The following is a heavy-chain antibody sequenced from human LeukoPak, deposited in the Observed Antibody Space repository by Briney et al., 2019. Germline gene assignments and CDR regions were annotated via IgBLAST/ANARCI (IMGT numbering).Heavy chain of an antibody. CDR1: GGSISSSSYY. V-gene: IGHV4-39*07. CDR3: ARDGYIAAAVK. Sequence: SETLSLTCTVSGGSISSSSYYWGWIRQPPGKGLEWIGSIYYSGSTYYNPSLKSRVTISVDTSKNQFSLKLSSVTAADTAVYYCARDGYIAAAVKWGQGTLVTVSS. D-gene: IGHD6-13*01. CDR2: IYYSGST. J-gene: IGHJ4*02.